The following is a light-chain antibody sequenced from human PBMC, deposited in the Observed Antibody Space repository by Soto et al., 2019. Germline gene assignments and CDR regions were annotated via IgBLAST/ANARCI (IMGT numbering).Light chain of an antibody. V-gene: IGLV1-40*01. CDR2: GNY. CDR3: QSYDTGLSGAV. Sequence: QSALTQPPSVSGAPGQRVTISCTGSSSDIGAGYDVHWYQQVPGTAPKLLIFGNYNRPSGVPGRFSGSKSDTSASLAITGLQAEDEADYYCQSYDTGLSGAVFGGGTKLTVL. CDR1: SSDIGAGYD. J-gene: IGLJ3*02.